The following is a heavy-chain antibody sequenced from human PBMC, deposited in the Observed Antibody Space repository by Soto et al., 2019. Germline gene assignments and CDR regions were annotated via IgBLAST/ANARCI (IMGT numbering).Heavy chain of an antibody. D-gene: IGHD3-10*01. CDR2: TTQDGNDK. CDR1: GFTFSPYY. V-gene: IGHV3-7*03. Sequence: GGSLRLSCAASGFTFSPYYMSWVRQAPGKGLEWLAMTTQDGNDKHYGDSVKGRFTISRDNSKNTLFLQVNSLRDEDTAVYFCAPGAGRNYYYGMDVCGQGTTFTVSS. CDR3: APGAGRNYYYGMDV. J-gene: IGHJ6*02.